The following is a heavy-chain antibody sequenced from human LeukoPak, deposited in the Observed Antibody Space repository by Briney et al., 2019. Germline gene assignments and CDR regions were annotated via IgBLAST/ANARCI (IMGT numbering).Heavy chain of an antibody. J-gene: IGHJ4*02. D-gene: IGHD3-22*01. CDR3: ATYLAQYYYDSSGSFDY. CDR1: GYTLTELS. Sequence: ASVKVSCKVSGYTLTELSMHWVRQASGKGLEWMGGFDPEDGETIYAQKFQGRVTMTEDTSTDTAYMELSSLRSEDTAVYYCATYLAQYYYDSSGSFDYWGQGTLVTVSS. CDR2: FDPEDGET. V-gene: IGHV1-24*01.